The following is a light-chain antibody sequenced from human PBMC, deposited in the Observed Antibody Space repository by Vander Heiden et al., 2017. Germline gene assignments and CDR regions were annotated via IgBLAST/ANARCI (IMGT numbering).Light chain of an antibody. Sequence: SYVLTQPPSVSVAPGQTARITCGGDNIGSKSVHWYQQKPGQAPVLVDHDDNFRPSGIPERVSGSKSGNTATLIINRVEAGDEADYYCQVWDSTSGHVVFGGGTKLTVL. CDR3: QVWDSTSGHVV. J-gene: IGLJ2*01. V-gene: IGLV3-21*02. CDR2: DDN. CDR1: NIGSKS.